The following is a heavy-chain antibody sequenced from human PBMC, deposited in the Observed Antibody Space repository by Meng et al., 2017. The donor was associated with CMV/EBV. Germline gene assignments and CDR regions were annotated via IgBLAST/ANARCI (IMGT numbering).Heavy chain of an antibody. CDR2: IYYSGST. V-gene: IGHV4-39*07. Sequence: ESLKISCTVPGGFISSSSYYCGWIRQPPGKGLEWIGSIYYSGSTYYNPSLKSRITISVDTSKNQFSLKLNSVTAADTAVYYCARDIPHSYSYYFDYWGQGTLVTVSS. CDR3: ARDIPHSYSYYFDY. CDR1: GGFISSSSYY. J-gene: IGHJ4*02. D-gene: IGHD5-18*01.